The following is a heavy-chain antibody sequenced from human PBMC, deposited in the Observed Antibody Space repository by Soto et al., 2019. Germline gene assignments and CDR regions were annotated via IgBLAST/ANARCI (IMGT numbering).Heavy chain of an antibody. CDR1: GFTFSSYG. D-gene: IGHD3-9*01. J-gene: IGHJ6*02. V-gene: IGHV3-30*18. Sequence: QVQLVESGGGVVQPGRSLRLSCAASGFTFSSYGMHWVRQAPGKGLEWVAVISYDGSNKYYADSVKGRFTISRDNSKNTLYLQMNRLSAEDTAVYYCAKEGHHYEILTGYRSYYGMDVWGQGTTVTVSS. CDR3: AKEGHHYEILTGYRSYYGMDV. CDR2: ISYDGSNK.